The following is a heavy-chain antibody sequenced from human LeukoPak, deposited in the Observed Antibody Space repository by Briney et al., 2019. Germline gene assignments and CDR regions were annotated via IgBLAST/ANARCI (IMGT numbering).Heavy chain of an antibody. V-gene: IGHV3-33*01. CDR2: IWYDGSNK. Sequence: GGSLRLSCAASGFTFSSYGMHWVRQAPGKGLEWVAVIWYDGSNKYYADSVKGRFTISRDNSKNTLYLQMNSLRAEDTAVYYCARDWAGSGWNLGLYYGMDVWGQGTTVTVSS. J-gene: IGHJ6*02. D-gene: IGHD6-19*01. CDR1: GFTFSSYG. CDR3: ARDWAGSGWNLGLYYGMDV.